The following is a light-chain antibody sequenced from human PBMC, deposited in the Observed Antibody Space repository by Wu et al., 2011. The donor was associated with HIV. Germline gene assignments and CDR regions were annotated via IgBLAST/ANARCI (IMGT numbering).Light chain of an antibody. CDR1: QRVSSSY. CDR2: GAS. CDR3: QQYGRSPLT. V-gene: IGKV3-20*01. J-gene: IGKJ4*01. Sequence: EIVLTQSPGTLSVSVGERATLSCRASQRVSSSYLAWYQQKPGQPPRLLIYGASSRVTGIPARFSGSGSGTDFTLTITRLESEDFAVYYCQQYGRSPLTFGEGTKGGD.